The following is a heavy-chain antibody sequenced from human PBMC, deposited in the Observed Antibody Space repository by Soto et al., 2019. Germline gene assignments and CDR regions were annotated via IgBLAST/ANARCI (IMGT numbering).Heavy chain of an antibody. CDR1: GFTFSSYS. Sequence: PGGSLRLSCAASGFTFSSYSMNWISQAPGKGLEWVSYISSSSSTIYYADSVKGRFTISRDNAKNSLYLQMNSLRAEDTAVYYCARDKGRSPLDYWGQGTLVTVSS. V-gene: IGHV3-48*01. CDR3: ARDKGRSPLDY. J-gene: IGHJ4*02. D-gene: IGHD2-15*01. CDR2: ISSSSSTI.